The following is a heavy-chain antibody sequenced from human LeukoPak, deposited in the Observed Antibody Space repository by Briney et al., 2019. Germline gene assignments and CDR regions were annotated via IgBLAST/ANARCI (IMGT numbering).Heavy chain of an antibody. D-gene: IGHD5-12*01. Sequence: SETLSLTCTVSGGSISSYYWSWIRQPPGKGLEWIGEINHSGSTNYNPSLKSRVTISVDTSQNQFYLKLSSVTAADTAVYHCARDGCSGSDALWGQGTLVTVSS. V-gene: IGHV4-59*01. CDR3: ARDGCSGSDAL. CDR1: GGSISSYY. J-gene: IGHJ4*02. CDR2: INHSGST.